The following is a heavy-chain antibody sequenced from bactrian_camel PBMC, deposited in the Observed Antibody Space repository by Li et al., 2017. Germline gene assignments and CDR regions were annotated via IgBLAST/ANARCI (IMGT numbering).Heavy chain of an antibody. V-gene: IGHV3S53*01. CDR1: GDSFSRNC. D-gene: IGHD6*01. Sequence: HVQLVESGGGSVQVGGSLRLTCVILGDSFSRNCKGWFRQTPGRERERVAVIGSSGRIEYADSVKGRFTISKDNVKNTLYLQMNSLKPEDTAMHYCAVDRNLLTGLTYGGSCKVAMPENFGFWGPGTQVTVS. CDR2: IGSSGRI. CDR3: AVDRNLLTGLTYGGSCKVAMPENFGF. J-gene: IGHJ6*01.